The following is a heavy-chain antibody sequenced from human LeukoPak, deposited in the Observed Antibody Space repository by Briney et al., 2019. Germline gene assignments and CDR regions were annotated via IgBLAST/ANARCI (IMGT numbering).Heavy chain of an antibody. D-gene: IGHD1-7*01. CDR1: GGSISSGDYY. CDR2: IYYRGST. V-gene: IGHV4-30-4*08. Sequence: SQTLSLTCTVSGGSISSGDYYWSWIRQPPGKGLEWIGYIYYRGSTYYNPSLKSRVTISVDTSKNQFSLKLSSVTAADTAVYYCARQYNWNYGLDYWGQGTLVTVSS. J-gene: IGHJ4*02. CDR3: ARQYNWNYGLDY.